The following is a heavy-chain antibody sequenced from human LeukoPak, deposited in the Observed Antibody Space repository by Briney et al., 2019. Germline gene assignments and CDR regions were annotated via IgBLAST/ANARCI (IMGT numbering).Heavy chain of an antibody. J-gene: IGHJ5*02. CDR2: ISSSSSYI. CDR1: GFTFSSYS. Sequence: GGSLRLSCAASGFTFSSYSMNWVRQAPGKGLEWVSSISSSSSYIYYADSVKGRFTISRDNAKNSLYLQMNSLRAEDTAVYYCARGRSGYSYGYRNNWFDPWGQGTLVTVSS. V-gene: IGHV3-21*01. CDR3: ARGRSGYSYGYRNNWFDP. D-gene: IGHD5-18*01.